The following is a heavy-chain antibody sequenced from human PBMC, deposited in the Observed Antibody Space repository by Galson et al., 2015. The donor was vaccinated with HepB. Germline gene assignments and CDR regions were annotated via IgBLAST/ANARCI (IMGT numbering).Heavy chain of an antibody. J-gene: IGHJ4*02. D-gene: IGHD2-21*01. CDR2: ISGSGGST. CDR1: GFTFSSYA. Sequence: SLRLSCAASGFTFSSYAMSWVRQAPGKGLEWVSAISGSGGSTYYADSVKGRFTISRDNSKNTLYLQMNSLRAEDTAVYYCAKDQTTYCGGDCYSQIYGSYFDYWGQGTLVTVSS. CDR3: AKDQTTYCGGDCYSQIYGSYFDY. V-gene: IGHV3-23*01.